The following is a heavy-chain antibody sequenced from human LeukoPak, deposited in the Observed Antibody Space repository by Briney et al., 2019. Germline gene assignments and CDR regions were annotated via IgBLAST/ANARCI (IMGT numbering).Heavy chain of an antibody. CDR3: ARGTPTTNAFDI. J-gene: IGHJ3*02. CDR2: INPNSGNT. D-gene: IGHD1-1*01. Sequence: ASVKVSCKAFGYTFSSNDINWVRQATGQGLEWMGWINPNSGNTDYAQKFQGRVTMTRNTSISTAYMELSSLRSEDTAVYYCARGTPTTNAFDIWGQGTMVIVSS. CDR1: GYTFSSND. V-gene: IGHV1-8*01.